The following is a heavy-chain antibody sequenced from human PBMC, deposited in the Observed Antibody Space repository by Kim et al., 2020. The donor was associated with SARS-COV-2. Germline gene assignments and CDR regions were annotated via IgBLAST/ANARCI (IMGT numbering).Heavy chain of an antibody. CDR2: IGPTGTNT. Sequence: GGSLRLSCAASGFTFATSSMTWVRQVPGRGLEWVSAIGPTGTNTYYPDSVRGRFTVSRDNSKNILYLQMNSLRPEDTAVYYCAKYDTTRTVPADYWGQGTLVTVSS. V-gene: IGHV3-23*01. CDR3: AKYDTTRTVPADY. J-gene: IGHJ4*02. CDR1: GFTFATSS. D-gene: IGHD3-22*01.